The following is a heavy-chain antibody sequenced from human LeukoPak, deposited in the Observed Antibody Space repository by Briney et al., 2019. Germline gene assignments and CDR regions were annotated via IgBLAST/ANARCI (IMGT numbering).Heavy chain of an antibody. CDR2: IIPIFGTA. V-gene: IGHV1-69*13. J-gene: IGHJ4*02. CDR1: GGTFSSYA. CDR3: AKDSKYYYGSGSYYNEVDY. D-gene: IGHD3-10*01. Sequence: GASVKVSCKASGGTFSSYAISWVRQAPGQGLEWMGGIIPIFGTANYAQKFQGRVTITADESTSTAYMELSSLRAEDTAVYYCAKDSKYYYGSGSYYNEVDYWGQGTLVTVSS.